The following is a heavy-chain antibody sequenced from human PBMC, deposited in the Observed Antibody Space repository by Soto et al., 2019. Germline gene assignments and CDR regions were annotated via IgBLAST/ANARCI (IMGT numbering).Heavy chain of an antibody. CDR3: AKERYPVAGKMWYYYYGMDV. V-gene: IGHV3-23*01. D-gene: IGHD6-19*01. CDR2: ISGSGGST. J-gene: IGHJ6*02. Sequence: PGGSLRLSCASSGFPFSSYAMSWVRQAPGKGLEWVSAISGSGGSTYYADSVKGRFTISRDNSKNTLYLQMNSLRAEDTAVYYCAKERYPVAGKMWYYYYGMDVWGQGTTVTVSS. CDR1: GFPFSSYA.